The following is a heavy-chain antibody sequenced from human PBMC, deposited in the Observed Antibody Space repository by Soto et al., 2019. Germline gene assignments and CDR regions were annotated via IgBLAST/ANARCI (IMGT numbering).Heavy chain of an antibody. D-gene: IGHD3-9*01. V-gene: IGHV5-51*01. Sequence: VAALKISCKLSGYRLTSYWIAWVRQLPGKGREWVGIIYPCDSDTRYSASSQGQVTISAGKSISTAYLQWSSLKASDAAMYYCARPQKGDYTNDMLTGLIDYWGQGTLVTVSS. CDR1: GYRLTSYW. CDR2: IYPCDSDT. J-gene: IGHJ4*02. CDR3: ARPQKGDYTNDMLTGLIDY.